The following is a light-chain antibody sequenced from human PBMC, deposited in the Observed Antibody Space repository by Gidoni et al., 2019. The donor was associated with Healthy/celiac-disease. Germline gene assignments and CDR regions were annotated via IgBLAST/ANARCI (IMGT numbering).Light chain of an antibody. CDR1: SSDVRSYNL. V-gene: IGLV2-23*01. J-gene: IGLJ2*01. CDR3: CSYAGSSTHVV. Sequence: QSALTQPASVPGSPGQSITISCTGTSSDVRSYNLVSWYQQHPGKAPKLMIYEGSKRPSGVCNRFSGSKSGNTASLTISGLQAEDEADYYCCSYAGSSTHVVFGGGTKLTVL. CDR2: EGS.